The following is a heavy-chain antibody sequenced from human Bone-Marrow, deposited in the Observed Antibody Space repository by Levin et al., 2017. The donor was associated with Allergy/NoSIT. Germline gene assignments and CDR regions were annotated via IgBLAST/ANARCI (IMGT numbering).Heavy chain of an antibody. V-gene: IGHV4-39*01. CDR3: AIQDSVVVPGYFAY. CDR2: MYFSGKT. Sequence: SSETLSLTCTVSGGDINNNNYYWAWIRQPPGKGLEWIGSMYFSGKTYYKPSLKSRITISVDTSKNQFSLKVTSVTAADTALYYCAIQDSVVVPGYFAYWGQGTLVSVSS. J-gene: IGHJ4*02. D-gene: IGHD2-21*02. CDR1: GGDINNNNYY.